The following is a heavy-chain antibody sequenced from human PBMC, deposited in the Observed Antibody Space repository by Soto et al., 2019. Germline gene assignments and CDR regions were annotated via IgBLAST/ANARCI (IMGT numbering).Heavy chain of an antibody. CDR2: FDPEDGET. J-gene: IGHJ4*02. CDR1: GYTLTELS. CDR3: ATGGIAVAGRTPFDY. D-gene: IGHD6-19*01. Sequence: ASVKVSCKVSGYTLTELSMHWVRQAPGKGLEWMGGFDPEDGETIYAQKFQGRVTMTEDTSTDTAYMELSSLRSEDTAVYYCATGGIAVAGRTPFDYWGQGTLVTVSS. V-gene: IGHV1-24*01.